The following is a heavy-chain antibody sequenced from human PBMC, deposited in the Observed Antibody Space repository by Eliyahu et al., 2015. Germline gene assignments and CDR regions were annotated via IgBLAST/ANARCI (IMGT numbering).Heavy chain of an antibody. J-gene: IGHJ4*02. CDR2: IWYDGSNK. Sequence: QVQLVESGGGVVQPGRSLRLSCAASCGFTFSSYGMHWVRQAPGKGLEWVAVIWYDGSNKYYADSVKGRFTISRDNSKNTLYLQMNSLRAEDTAVYYCARGGEIDYWGQGTLVTVSS. CDR3: ARGGEIDY. V-gene: IGHV3-33*01. CDR1: GFTFSSYG. D-gene: IGHD5-24*01.